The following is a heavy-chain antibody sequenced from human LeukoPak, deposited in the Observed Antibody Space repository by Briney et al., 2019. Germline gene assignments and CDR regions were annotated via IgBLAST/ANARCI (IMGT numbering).Heavy chain of an antibody. CDR1: GGSISGYY. V-gene: IGHV4-59*01. Sequence: SETLSLTCTGSGGSISGYYWSWIRQPPGKGLEWIGFIHYSGSTNYNPSLKSRATISVDTSKNQFSLKLSSLTAADTAVYYCARYGSGSYHFDYWGQGTLVT. D-gene: IGHD3-10*01. CDR2: IHYSGST. CDR3: ARYGSGSYHFDY. J-gene: IGHJ4*02.